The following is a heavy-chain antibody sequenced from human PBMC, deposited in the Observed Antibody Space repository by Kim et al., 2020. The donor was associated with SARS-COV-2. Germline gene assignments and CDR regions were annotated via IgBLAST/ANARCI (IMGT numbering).Heavy chain of an antibody. Sequence: RVTISVDTSKNQFSLKLSSVTAADTAVYYCARGPGVTMVRGVIRRWFDPWGQGTLVTVSS. D-gene: IGHD3-10*01. V-gene: IGHV4-34*01. CDR3: ARGPGVTMVRGVIRRWFDP. J-gene: IGHJ5*02.